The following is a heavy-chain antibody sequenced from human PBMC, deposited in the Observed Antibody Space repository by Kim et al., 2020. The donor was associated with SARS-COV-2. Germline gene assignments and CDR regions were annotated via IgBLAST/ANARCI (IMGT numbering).Heavy chain of an antibody. CDR3: ARGRDGYNFDY. CDR2: T. J-gene: IGHJ4*02. V-gene: IGHV4-39*07. Sequence: TYYNPSLKSRVTISVDTSKNQFSLKLSSVTAADTAVYYCARGRDGYNFDYWGQGTLVTVSS. D-gene: IGHD5-12*01.